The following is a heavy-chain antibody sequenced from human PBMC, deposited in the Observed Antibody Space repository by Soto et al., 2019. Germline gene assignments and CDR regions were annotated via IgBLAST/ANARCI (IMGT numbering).Heavy chain of an antibody. J-gene: IGHJ4*02. CDR1: GGSFSGYY. D-gene: IGHD6-13*01. Sequence: SETLSLTCAVYGGSFSGYYWSWIRQPPGKGLEWIGEINHSGSTNYNPSLKSRVTISVDTSKNQFSLKLSSVTAADTAVYYCARSRTRGYSSSPFDYWGQGTLVTVSS. CDR3: ARSRTRGYSSSPFDY. V-gene: IGHV4-34*01. CDR2: INHSGST.